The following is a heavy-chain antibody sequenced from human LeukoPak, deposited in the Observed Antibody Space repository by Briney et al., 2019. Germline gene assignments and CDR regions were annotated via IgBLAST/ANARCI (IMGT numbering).Heavy chain of an antibody. D-gene: IGHD5-24*01. CDR1: GGTFSSYA. V-gene: IGHV1-69*13. CDR3: ARDRGDGYNYYFDY. Sequence: ASVKVSCKASGGTFSSYAISWVRQAPGQGLEWMGGIIPIFGTANYAQKFQGRVTITADESTSTAYMELSSLRSEDTAVYYCARDRGDGYNYYFDYWGQGTLVTVSS. CDR2: IIPIFGTA. J-gene: IGHJ4*02.